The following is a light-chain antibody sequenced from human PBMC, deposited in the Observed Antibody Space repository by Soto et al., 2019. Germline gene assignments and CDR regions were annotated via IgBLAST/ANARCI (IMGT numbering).Light chain of an antibody. CDR1: HGIGTA. V-gene: IGKV3D-15*03. Sequence: EIVMTQSPATLSLSPGEGATLSCRASHGIGTALAWYQQKPGQTPRLLMYCASIRAAGVPARLSGSASGTEFTLTFTILQSEDFAVYYCEQNSGWPLTFGGGT. CDR3: EQNSGWPLT. J-gene: IGKJ4*02. CDR2: CAS.